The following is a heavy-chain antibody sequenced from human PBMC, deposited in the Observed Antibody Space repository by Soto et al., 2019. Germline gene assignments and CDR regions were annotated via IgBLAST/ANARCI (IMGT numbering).Heavy chain of an antibody. CDR1: GFTFSSYS. CDR2: ISSSSSSI. D-gene: IGHD3-3*01. J-gene: IGHJ4*02. Sequence: VGSLRLSCAASGFTFSSYSMNWVRQARGKGLEWVSYISSSSSSIYYADSVKGRFTISRDNAKNSLYLQMNSLRDEDTAVYYCARDYEYWSGYYKGFDYWGQGTLVTVSS. V-gene: IGHV3-48*02. CDR3: ARDYEYWSGYYKGFDY.